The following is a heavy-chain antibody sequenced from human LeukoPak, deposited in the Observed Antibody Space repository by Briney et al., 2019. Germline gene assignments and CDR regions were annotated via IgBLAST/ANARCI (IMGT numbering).Heavy chain of an antibody. J-gene: IGHJ3*02. D-gene: IGHD6-25*01. Sequence: SETLSLTCAVYGGSFSGYYWSWIRQPPGKGLEWIGEINHSGSTNYNPSLKSRVTISVDTSKNQFSLKLSSVTAADTAVYYCARDPIISSEDAFDIWGQGTMVTVSS. CDR1: GGSFSGYY. CDR3: ARDPIISSEDAFDI. V-gene: IGHV4-34*01. CDR2: INHSGST.